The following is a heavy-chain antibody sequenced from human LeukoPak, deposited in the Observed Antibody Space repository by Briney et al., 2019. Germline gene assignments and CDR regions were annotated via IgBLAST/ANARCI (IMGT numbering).Heavy chain of an antibody. D-gene: IGHD3-9*01. CDR2: IYYGGSP. Sequence: PSETLSLTRTVSGGYISSYCWSWIRHPPGEGLEWIGYIYYGGSPKYNPSLKSRVTISLDTSKSQFSLNLTSVTAADTAMYYCARGAILTGTSLWGKGTTVTISS. V-gene: IGHV4-59*01. CDR3: ARGAILTGTSL. CDR1: GGYISSYC. J-gene: IGHJ6*04.